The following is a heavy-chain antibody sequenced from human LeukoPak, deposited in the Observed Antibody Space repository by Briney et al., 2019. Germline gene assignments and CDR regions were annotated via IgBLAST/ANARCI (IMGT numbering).Heavy chain of an antibody. CDR3: AREDDSSGSYFDY. D-gene: IGHD3-22*01. V-gene: IGHV1-69*05. CDR1: GGTFSSYA. Sequence: GASVKVSCKASGGTFSSYAISWVRQAPGQGLEWMGGIIPIFGTANYAQKFQGRVTMTTETSTSAAYMELRSLRSDDTAVYYCAREDDSSGSYFDYWGQGTLVTVSS. CDR2: IIPIFGTA. J-gene: IGHJ4*02.